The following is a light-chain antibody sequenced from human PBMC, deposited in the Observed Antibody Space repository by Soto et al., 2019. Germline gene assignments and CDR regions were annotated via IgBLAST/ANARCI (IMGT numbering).Light chain of an antibody. CDR1: SSDVGGYNY. Sequence: QSALTQPPSASGSPGQSVTISCTGTSSDVGGYNYVSWFQQHPGKAPKLIIHEVNQRPSGVPDRFSGSKSGNTASLTVSGLQAEDEGTYYCSSYGGSYTHVFGTGTKVTVL. J-gene: IGLJ1*01. CDR2: EVN. CDR3: SSYGGSYTHV. V-gene: IGLV2-8*01.